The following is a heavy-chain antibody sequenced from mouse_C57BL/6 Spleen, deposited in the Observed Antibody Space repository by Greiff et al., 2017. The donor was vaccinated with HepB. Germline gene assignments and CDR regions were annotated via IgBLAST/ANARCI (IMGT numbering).Heavy chain of an antibody. Sequence: EVKVIESEGGLVQPGSSMKLSCTASGFTFSDYYMAWVRQVPEKGLEWVANINYDGSSTYYLDSLKSRFIISRDNAKNILYLQMSSLKSEDTATYYCARDGDYYGSSPLAMDYWGQGTSVTVSS. V-gene: IGHV5-16*01. CDR2: INYDGSST. J-gene: IGHJ4*01. CDR1: GFTFSDYY. D-gene: IGHD1-1*01. CDR3: ARDGDYYGSSPLAMDY.